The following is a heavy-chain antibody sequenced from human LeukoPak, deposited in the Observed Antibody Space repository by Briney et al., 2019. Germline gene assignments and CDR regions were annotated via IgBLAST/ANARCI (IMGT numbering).Heavy chain of an antibody. CDR2: INPNRGGT. CDR1: GYTFTGYY. V-gene: IGHV1-2*06. D-gene: IGHD1-20*01. Sequence: ASVKVSCKASGYTFTGYYMHWVRQAPGQGLEWMGRINPNRGGTNYGQKFQGRVTMTRDTSISTAYMELSRLRSDDTAVYYCARDANWNYYMDVWGKGTTVTVSS. CDR3: ARDANWNYYMDV. J-gene: IGHJ6*03.